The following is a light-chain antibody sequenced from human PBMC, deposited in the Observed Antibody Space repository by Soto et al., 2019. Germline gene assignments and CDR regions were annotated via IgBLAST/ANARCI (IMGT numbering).Light chain of an antibody. CDR1: QSVNSN. Sequence: ETVMTQSPATLSVSPGERATLSCRASQSVNSNLAWYQQQPGQAPRLLIYGASTRATGIPARFSGSGSGTDFILTISSLQSEDFAVYYCQQYNNWPPWTFGQGTKVEIK. CDR2: GAS. J-gene: IGKJ1*01. CDR3: QQYNNWPPWT. V-gene: IGKV3-15*01.